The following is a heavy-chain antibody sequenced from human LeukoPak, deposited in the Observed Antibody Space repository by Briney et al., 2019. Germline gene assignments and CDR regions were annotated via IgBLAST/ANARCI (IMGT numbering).Heavy chain of an antibody. J-gene: IGHJ4*02. CDR1: GYTFTSYH. V-gene: IGHV1-46*01. CDR2: INPSGGST. CDR3: AREASSGYLLL. Sequence: ASVKVSCKASGYTFTSYHMHWVRQAPGQGLEWMGVINPSGGSTNYAQNFQGRVTMTRDMSTSTVYMELSSLRSEDTAVYYCAREASSGYLLLWGQGTLVTVSS. D-gene: IGHD3-22*01.